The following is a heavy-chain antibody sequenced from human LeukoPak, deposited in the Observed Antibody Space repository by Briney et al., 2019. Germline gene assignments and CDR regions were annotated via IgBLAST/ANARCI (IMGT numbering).Heavy chain of an antibody. V-gene: IGHV1-2*02. CDR3: AREEFVGLNWFDP. CDR2: INPNSGGT. Sequence: GASVKVSCKASGYTFTGYYMHWVRQAPGQGLEWMGWINPNSGGTNYAQKFQGRVTMTTDTSTSTAYMELRSLRSDDTAVYYCAREEFVGLNWFDPWGQGTLVTVSS. J-gene: IGHJ5*02. CDR1: GYTFTGYY. D-gene: IGHD3-16*01.